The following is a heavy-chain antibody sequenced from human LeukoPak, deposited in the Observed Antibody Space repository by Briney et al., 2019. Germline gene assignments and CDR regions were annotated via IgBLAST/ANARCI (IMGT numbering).Heavy chain of an antibody. D-gene: IGHD3-10*01. CDR3: ARGPHYYGSGSYYTDI. CDR1: GDSISNYY. Sequence: PSETLSLTCTVSGDSISNYYWSWIRQAPGMELEWIGYMYSRGSTNYTPSLKRRASISEDTSKNQISLKLSSVTAADTAVYFCARGPHYYGSGSYYTDIWGQGTMVPVSS. CDR2: MYSRGST. V-gene: IGHV4-59*08. J-gene: IGHJ3*02.